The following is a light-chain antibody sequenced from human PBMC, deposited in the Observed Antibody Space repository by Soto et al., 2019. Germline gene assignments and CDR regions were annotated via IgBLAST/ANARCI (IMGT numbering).Light chain of an antibody. CDR1: QSVNNY. CDR2: DAS. V-gene: IGKV3-11*01. CDR3: QQRINWPIT. J-gene: IGKJ3*01. Sequence: EIVLTQSPAPLSLSPGERATLSCRASQSVNNYLAWYQQKPGQAPRLLMYDASNRATGVPARFSGSGSGTDFTLTISSREPEDFAVYYCQQRINWPITVGPGTKVDIK.